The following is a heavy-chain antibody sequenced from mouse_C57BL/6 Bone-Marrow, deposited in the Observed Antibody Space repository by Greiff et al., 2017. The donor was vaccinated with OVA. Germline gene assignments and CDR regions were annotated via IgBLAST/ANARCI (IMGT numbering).Heavy chain of an antibody. D-gene: IGHD2-1*01. CDR3: ARKVYYGNYNYAMDY. CDR1: GFTFSDYG. J-gene: IGHJ4*01. Sequence: DVQLVESGGGLVKPGGSLKLSCAASGFTFSDYGMHWVRQAPEKGLEWVAYISSGSSTIYYADTVKGRFTISRDNAKNTLFLQMTSLRSEDTAMYYCARKVYYGNYNYAMDYWGQGTSVTVSS. CDR2: ISSGSSTI. V-gene: IGHV5-17*01.